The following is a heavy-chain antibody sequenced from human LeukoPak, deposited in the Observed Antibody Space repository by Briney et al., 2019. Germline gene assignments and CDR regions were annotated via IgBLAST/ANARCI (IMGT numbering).Heavy chain of an antibody. Sequence: KPSETLSLTCAVYGGSFSGYYWSWIRQPPGKGLEWIGEINHSGSTNYNPSLKSRVTISVDTSKNQFSLKLSSVTAADTAVYYCASSRAGRWGFDPWGQGTLVTVSS. D-gene: IGHD6-19*01. J-gene: IGHJ5*02. V-gene: IGHV4-34*01. CDR3: ASSRAGRWGFDP. CDR2: INHSGST. CDR1: GGSFSGYY.